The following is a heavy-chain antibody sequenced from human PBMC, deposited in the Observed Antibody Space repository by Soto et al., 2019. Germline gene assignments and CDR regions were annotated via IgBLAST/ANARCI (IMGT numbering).Heavy chain of an antibody. CDR3: ARFGPEYYDYVWGSPENEYYFDY. Sequence: GGSLRLSCAASGFTVSSNYMSWVRQAPGKGLEWVSVIYSGGSTYYADSVKGRFTISRDNSKNTLYLQMNSLRAEETAVYYCARFGPEYYDYVWGSPENEYYFDYWGQGTLVTVSS. J-gene: IGHJ4*02. CDR2: IYSGGST. D-gene: IGHD3-16*01. V-gene: IGHV3-66*01. CDR1: GFTVSSNY.